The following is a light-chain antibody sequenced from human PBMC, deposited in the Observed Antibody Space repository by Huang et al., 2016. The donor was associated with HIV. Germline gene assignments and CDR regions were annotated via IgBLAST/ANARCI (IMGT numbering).Light chain of an antibody. CDR3: LQFGSALPWT. J-gene: IGKJ1*01. CDR2: GAS. Sequence: ESVLTQSPATLSLSPGDRATLSCRARQSVGSSFFGWYQHKPGQAPRLLIFGASTRATGIPDRFSGSGYGRDFTLTISRLEPEDVAVYYCLQFGSALPWTFGPGTKVEVK. V-gene: IGKV3-20*01. CDR1: QSVGSSF.